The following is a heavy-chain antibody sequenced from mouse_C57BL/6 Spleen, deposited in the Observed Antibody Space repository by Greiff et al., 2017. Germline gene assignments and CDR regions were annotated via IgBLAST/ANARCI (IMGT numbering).Heavy chain of an antibody. Sequence: EVQRVESGPVLVKPGASVKMSCKASGYTFTDYYMNWVKQSHGKSLEWIGVINPYNGGTSYNQKFKGKATLTVDKSSSTAYMELNSLTSEDSAVYYCARGPLTGTDYWGQGTLVTVSA. V-gene: IGHV1-19*01. CDR1: GYTFTDYY. CDR3: ARGPLTGTDY. D-gene: IGHD4-1*01. CDR2: INPYNGGT. J-gene: IGHJ3*01.